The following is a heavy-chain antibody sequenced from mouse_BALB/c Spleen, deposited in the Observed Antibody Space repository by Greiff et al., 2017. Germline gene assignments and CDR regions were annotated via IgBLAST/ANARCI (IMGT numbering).Heavy chain of an antibody. CDR1: GYTFTSYN. D-gene: IGHD2-1*01. J-gene: IGHJ3*01. V-gene: IGHV1-12*01. CDR3: AREAIYGNYWFAY. Sequence: LQQPGAELVKPGASVKMSCKASGYTFTSYNMHWVKQTPGQGLEWIGAIYPGNGDTSYNQKFKGKATLTADKSSSTAYMQLSSLTSEDSAVYYCAREAIYGNYWFAYWGQGTLVTVSA. CDR2: IYPGNGDT.